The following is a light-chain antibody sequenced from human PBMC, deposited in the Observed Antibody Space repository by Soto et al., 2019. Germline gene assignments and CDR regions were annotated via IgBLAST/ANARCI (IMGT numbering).Light chain of an antibody. CDR3: SSYTTSSTLV. CDR1: SSDVGAYNY. V-gene: IGLV2-14*03. CDR2: DVT. Sequence: QSVLTQPASVSGSPGQSITISCTGTSSDVGAYNYVSWYQQLPDKAPKLMIYDVTYRPSGVSNRFSGSKSGNTASLTISGLQAEDEADYFCSSYTTSSTLVFGGGPKVTVL. J-gene: IGLJ3*02.